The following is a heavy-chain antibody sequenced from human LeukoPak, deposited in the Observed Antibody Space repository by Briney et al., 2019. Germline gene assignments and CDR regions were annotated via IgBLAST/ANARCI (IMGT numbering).Heavy chain of an antibody. J-gene: IGHJ4*02. D-gene: IGHD3-22*01. CDR2: IYYSGNT. V-gene: IGHV4-39*02. CDR1: GDSISTSNSY. CDR3: ARDHYYDSSGYRF. Sequence: TSETLSLTCTVSGDSISTSNSYWGWIRQPPGKGLEWIGSIYYSGNTYYNASLKSRVTISVDTSKNQFSLKLTSVTAADTAVYYCARDHYYDSSGYRFWGQGTLVTVSS.